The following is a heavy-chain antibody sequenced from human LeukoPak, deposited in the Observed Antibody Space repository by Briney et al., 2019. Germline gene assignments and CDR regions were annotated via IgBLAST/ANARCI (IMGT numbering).Heavy chain of an antibody. V-gene: IGHV1-2*02. CDR2: INPISGGT. CDR3: ARAGYCSSTSCRRGNWFDP. CDR1: GYTFTGYY. D-gene: IGHD2-2*01. J-gene: IGHJ5*02. Sequence: ASVKVSCKASGYTFTGYYMHWVRQAPGQGLEWMGWINPISGGTNYAQKFQGRVTMTRDTSISTAYMELSRLRSDDTAVYYCARAGYCSSTSCRRGNWFDPWGQGTLVTVSS.